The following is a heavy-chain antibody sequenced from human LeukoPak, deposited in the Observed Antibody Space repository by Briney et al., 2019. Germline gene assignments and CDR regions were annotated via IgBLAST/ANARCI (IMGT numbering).Heavy chain of an antibody. D-gene: IGHD5-24*01. V-gene: IGHV4-59*01. J-gene: IGHJ4*02. Sequence: KPSETLSLTCTVSGGSIGRYYWSWVRQPPGKGLEWIAYIFFSGTTKYNPSLESRVTISVDTSKNQFSLDLTPVTAADTALYYCVRGGDGYNYVDYWGPGTLVTVSS. CDR1: GGSIGRYY. CDR3: VRGGDGYNYVDY. CDR2: IFFSGTT.